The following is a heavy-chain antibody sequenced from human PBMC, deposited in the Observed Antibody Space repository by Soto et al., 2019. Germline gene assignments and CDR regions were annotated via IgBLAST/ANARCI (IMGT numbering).Heavy chain of an antibody. V-gene: IGHV5-10-1*01. J-gene: IGHJ6*02. Sequence: GESLKISCKGSGYSFTSYWISWVRQMPGKGLEWMGRIDPSDSYTNYSPSFQGHVTISADKSISTAYLQWSSLKASDTAMYYCARPHCSSTSCYPYYYYYGMDVWGQGTTVTVSS. CDR3: ARPHCSSTSCYPYYYYYGMDV. CDR2: IDPSDSYT. D-gene: IGHD2-2*01. CDR1: GYSFTSYW.